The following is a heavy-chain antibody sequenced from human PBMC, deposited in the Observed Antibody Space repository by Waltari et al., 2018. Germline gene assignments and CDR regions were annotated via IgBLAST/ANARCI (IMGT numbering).Heavy chain of an antibody. CDR1: GGSISSYY. V-gene: IGHV4-4*07. D-gene: IGHD3-3*01. Sequence: QVQLQESGPGLVKPSETLSLTCTVSGGSISSYYWSWIRQPAGKGLEWIGRIYTSGSTTYNPSLNSRVTMSVDTSKNQFSLKLSSVTAADTAVYYCARVAYDFWSGYPSYYYMDVWGKGTTVTVSS. J-gene: IGHJ6*03. CDR2: IYTSGST. CDR3: ARVAYDFWSGYPSYYYMDV.